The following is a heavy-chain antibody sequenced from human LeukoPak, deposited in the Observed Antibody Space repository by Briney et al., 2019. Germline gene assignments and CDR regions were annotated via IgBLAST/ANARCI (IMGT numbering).Heavy chain of an antibody. Sequence: ASVKVSCKASGYTFTSYDINWVRQATGQGLEWMGWMNPNSGKTGYAQKSQGRVTMTRNTSISTAYMELSRLRSEDSAVYYCARVTRGGDRFDPWGQGTLVTVSS. J-gene: IGHJ5*02. D-gene: IGHD3-16*01. CDR1: GYTFTSYD. CDR3: ARVTRGGDRFDP. V-gene: IGHV1-8*01. CDR2: MNPNSGKT.